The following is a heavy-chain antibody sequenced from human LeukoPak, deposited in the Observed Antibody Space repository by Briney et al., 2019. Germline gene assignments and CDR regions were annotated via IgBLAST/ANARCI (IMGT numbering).Heavy chain of an antibody. Sequence: GGSLRLSCAASGFTFSSYWMSWVRQAPGKGLEWVSSISSSSSYIYYADSVKGRFTISRDNAKNSLYLQMNSLRAEDTAVYYCARGLHVDIVATIPNWGQGTLVTVSS. CDR1: GFTFSSYW. J-gene: IGHJ4*02. V-gene: IGHV3-21*01. CDR3: ARGLHVDIVATIPN. D-gene: IGHD5-12*01. CDR2: ISSSSSYI.